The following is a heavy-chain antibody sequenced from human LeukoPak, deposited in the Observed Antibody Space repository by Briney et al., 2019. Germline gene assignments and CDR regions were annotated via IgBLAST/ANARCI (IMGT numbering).Heavy chain of an antibody. J-gene: IGHJ6*02. CDR3: AYILSRKTAYGMDV. Sequence: GGSLRLSCAASGFTFSSYGMHWVRQAPGKGLEWVAVISDDGSNKYYADSVKGRFTISRDNSKNTLYLQMDSLRAEDTAVYYCAYILSRKTAYGMDVWGQGTTVTVSS. V-gene: IGHV3-30*03. D-gene: IGHD2-15*01. CDR2: ISDDGSNK. CDR1: GFTFSSYG.